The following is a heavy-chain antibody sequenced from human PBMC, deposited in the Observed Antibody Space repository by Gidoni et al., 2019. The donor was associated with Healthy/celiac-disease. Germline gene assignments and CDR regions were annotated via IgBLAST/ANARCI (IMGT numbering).Heavy chain of an antibody. Sequence: QVQLVQSGAEVKKPGSSVQVSCKASGGTFSSYSISWVRQAPGQGLEWMGGIIPIFGTANYAQKFQGRVTITADESTSTAYMEMSSLRSEDTAVYYCARDCSGGSCYSWLNYYYYDGMDVWGQGTTVTVSS. CDR1: GGTFSSYS. CDR3: ARDCSGGSCYSWLNYYYYDGMDV. J-gene: IGHJ6*02. D-gene: IGHD2-15*01. CDR2: IIPIFGTA. V-gene: IGHV1-69*01.